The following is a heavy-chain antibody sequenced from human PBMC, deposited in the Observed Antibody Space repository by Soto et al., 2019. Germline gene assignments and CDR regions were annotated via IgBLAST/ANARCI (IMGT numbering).Heavy chain of an antibody. CDR2: ITPSGGST. V-gene: IGHV1-46*01. CDR3: ARDLSSSYDSSGYYPDY. CDR1: GYSFTSYH. Sequence: ASVKVYCKASGYSFTSYHMHCVRQAPGQGVAWVGIITPSGGSTSYAQKFQGRVTMTRDTSTSTVYMELSSLRSEGTAVYYCARDLSSSYDSSGYYPDYWGQGTLVTVSS. D-gene: IGHD3-22*01. J-gene: IGHJ4*02.